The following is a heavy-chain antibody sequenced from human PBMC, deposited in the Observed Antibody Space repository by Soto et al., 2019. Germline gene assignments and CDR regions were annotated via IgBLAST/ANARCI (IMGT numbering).Heavy chain of an antibody. CDR1: GGSISSSSYY. CDR3: ARQEAGDFWSGYYTWTRYYFDY. Sequence: QLQLQESGPGLVKPSETLSLTCTVSGGSISSSSYYWGWIRQPPGKGLEWIGSIYYSGSTYYNPSLKGRVTISVDTSKNQFSLKLSSVTAADTAVYYCARQEAGDFWSGYYTWTRYYFDYWGQGTLVTVSS. D-gene: IGHD3-3*01. J-gene: IGHJ4*02. V-gene: IGHV4-39*01. CDR2: IYYSGST.